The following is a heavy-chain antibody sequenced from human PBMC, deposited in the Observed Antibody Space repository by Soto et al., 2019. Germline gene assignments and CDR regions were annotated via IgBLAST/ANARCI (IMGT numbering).Heavy chain of an antibody. CDR1: GASVSSGPDY. CDR3: ARRRKDWFDS. J-gene: IGHJ5*01. Sequence: SETLSLTCSVSGASVSSGPDYWGWIRQPPGKGLEWMGSVHNSGSIFHNPSLKSRVTISLDTSKNQLSLNLRSVTAADTAVYYCARRRKDWFDSWGQGTLVTVSS. CDR2: VHNSGSI. V-gene: IGHV4-39*01.